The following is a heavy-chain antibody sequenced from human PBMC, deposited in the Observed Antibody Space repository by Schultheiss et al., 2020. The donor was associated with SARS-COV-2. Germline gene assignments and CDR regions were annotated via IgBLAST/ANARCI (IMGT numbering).Heavy chain of an antibody. CDR3: ASRPATVTASFDY. Sequence: GSLRLSCKGSGYSFTSYWIGWVRQMPGKGLEWMGIIYPGDSDTRYSPSFQGQVTISADKSISTAYLQWSSLKASDTAMYYCASRPATVTASFDYWGQGTLVTVSS. V-gene: IGHV5-51*01. D-gene: IGHD4-17*01. CDR1: GYSFTSYW. J-gene: IGHJ4*02. CDR2: IYPGDSDT.